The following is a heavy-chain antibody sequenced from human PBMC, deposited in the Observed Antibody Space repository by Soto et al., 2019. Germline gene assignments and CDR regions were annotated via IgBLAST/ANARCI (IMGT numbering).Heavy chain of an antibody. CDR3: ARDLGSSDSYYYYGMDV. D-gene: IGHD6-19*01. Sequence: ASVKVSCKGSVGTFSSYAISGVGHSQRQWLEWMVGIIPIFGNANYAQKFQGRVTMTADASTSTAYMELRSLRSDDTAVYYCARDLGSSDSYYYYGMDVWGQGTTVTV. V-gene: IGHV1-69*13. CDR2: IIPIFGNA. CDR1: VGTFSSYA. J-gene: IGHJ6*02.